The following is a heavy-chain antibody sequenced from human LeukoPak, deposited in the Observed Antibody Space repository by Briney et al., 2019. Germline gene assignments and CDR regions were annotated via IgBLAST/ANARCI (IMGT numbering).Heavy chain of an antibody. D-gene: IGHD2-2*01. CDR3: ARDGPPGYCSSTSCYSNWFDP. Sequence: SVKVSCKDSGGTFSSYSISWVRQDPPQGLEWMGRIIPILGIANYAQKFQGRVTITADESTSTAYMELGSLRSEDTAVYYCARDGPPGYCSSTSCYSNWFDPWGQGTLVTVSS. J-gene: IGHJ5*02. CDR2: IIPILGIA. CDR1: GGTFSSYS. V-gene: IGHV1-69*04.